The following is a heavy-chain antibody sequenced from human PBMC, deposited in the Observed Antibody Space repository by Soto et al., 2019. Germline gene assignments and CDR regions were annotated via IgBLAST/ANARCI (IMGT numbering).Heavy chain of an antibody. CDR1: GGSFSGYY. CDR2: INHSGST. V-gene: IGHV4-34*01. J-gene: IGHJ4*02. CDR3: ARNPRGVGAFDY. D-gene: IGHD1-26*01. Sequence: QVQLQQWGAGLLKPSETLSLTCAVYGGSFSGYYWSWIRQPPGKGLEWIGEINHSGSTNYNPSLKSRXXIXVXXSKNQFSLKLSSVTAADTAVYYCARNPRGVGAFDYWGQGTLVTVSS.